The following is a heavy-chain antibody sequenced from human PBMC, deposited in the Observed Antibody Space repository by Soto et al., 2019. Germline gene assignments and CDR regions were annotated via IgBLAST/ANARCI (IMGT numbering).Heavy chain of an antibody. J-gene: IGHJ4*02. CDR1: GFTFSSYG. CDR3: ARDGDVNTGFGKDY. CDR2: IWHDGGNK. D-gene: IGHD3-16*01. Sequence: GGSLRLSCAASGFTFSSYGMHWVRQAPGKGLERVAFIWHDGGNKFYAESVKGRFTISRDNSKNTLYLQMTSLSAEDTAMYYCARDGDVNTGFGKDYWGQGTLVTVSS. V-gene: IGHV3-33*01.